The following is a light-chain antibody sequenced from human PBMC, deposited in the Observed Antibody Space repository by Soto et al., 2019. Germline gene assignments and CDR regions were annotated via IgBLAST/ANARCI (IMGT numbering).Light chain of an antibody. Sequence: DIQMTQSPFSLSASVGDRVTITCRASQSINRDLNWYQQKPGKAPNLLIYAAFTLESGVPSRFSGSGSGTDFTLTISRLEPEDFAVYYCQQCGSSPPTFGQGTKVDIK. CDR2: AAF. CDR3: QQCGSSPPT. CDR1: QSINRD. V-gene: IGKV1-39*01. J-gene: IGKJ1*01.